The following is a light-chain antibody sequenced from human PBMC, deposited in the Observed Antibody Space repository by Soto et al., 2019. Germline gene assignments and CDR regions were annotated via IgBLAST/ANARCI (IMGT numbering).Light chain of an antibody. CDR3: QHYKSAPWT. Sequence: DIQMTQSPSSLSASVGDRVTITRRASQGISNYLAWYQQKPGKVPKLLIYAASTLQSGVPSRFSGSGSGTDFTLTISSLQPEDVATYYCQHYKSAPWTFGQGTKVEIK. J-gene: IGKJ1*01. CDR2: AAS. V-gene: IGKV1-27*01. CDR1: QGISNY.